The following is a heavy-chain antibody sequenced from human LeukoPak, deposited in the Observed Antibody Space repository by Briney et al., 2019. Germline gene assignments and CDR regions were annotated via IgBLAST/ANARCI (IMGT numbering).Heavy chain of an antibody. D-gene: IGHD5-12*01. J-gene: IGHJ3*02. Sequence: PSETLSLTCTVSGGSISSYYWSWIRQPTGKGLEWIGYIYYSGSTNYNPSLKSRVTISVDTSKNQFSLKLSSVTAADTAVYYCARLGSGYASDAFDIWGQGTMVTVSS. CDR1: GGSISSYY. CDR2: IYYSGST. CDR3: ARLGSGYASDAFDI. V-gene: IGHV4-59*08.